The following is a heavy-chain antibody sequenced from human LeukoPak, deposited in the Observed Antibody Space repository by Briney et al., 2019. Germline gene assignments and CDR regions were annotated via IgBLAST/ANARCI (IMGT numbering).Heavy chain of an antibody. J-gene: IGHJ3*02. CDR1: GGSISSSSYY. CDR3: ARDCGYSSSWYSLNAFDI. CDR2: IYYSGST. Sequence: PLETLSLTCTVSGGSISSSSYYWGWIRQPPGKGLEWIGSIYYSGSTYYNPSLKSRVTISVDTSKNQFSLKLSSVTAADTAVYYCARDCGYSSSWYSLNAFDIWGQGTMVTVSS. D-gene: IGHD6-13*01. V-gene: IGHV4-39*07.